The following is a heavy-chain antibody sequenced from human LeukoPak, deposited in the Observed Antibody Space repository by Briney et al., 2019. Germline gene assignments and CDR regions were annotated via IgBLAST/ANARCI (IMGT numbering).Heavy chain of an antibody. CDR3: GRLKRSGYIIDL. CDR1: GFTVSSNS. CDR2: IYSGGNT. Sequence: PGGSLRLSCAVSGFTVSSNSMSWVRQAPGKGLEWVSLIYSGGNTSYADSVKGRFTISRDNSKSTLYLQLNSLRAEDTAVYYCGRLKRSGYIIDLWGQGTLVTVSS. D-gene: IGHD3-16*02. V-gene: IGHV3-53*01. J-gene: IGHJ4*02.